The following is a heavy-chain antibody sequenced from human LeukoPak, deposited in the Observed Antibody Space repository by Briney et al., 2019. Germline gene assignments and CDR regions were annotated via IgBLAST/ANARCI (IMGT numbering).Heavy chain of an antibody. D-gene: IGHD3-3*01. Sequence: ASVKVSCKASGGTFSSYAISWVRQAPGQGLEWMGWISAYNGNTNYAQKLQGRVTMTTDTSTSTAYMELRSLRSDDTAVYYCAVFGVVILGHYYYYGMDVWGQGTTVTVSS. J-gene: IGHJ6*02. V-gene: IGHV1-18*01. CDR2: ISAYNGNT. CDR1: GGTFSSYA. CDR3: AVFGVVILGHYYYYGMDV.